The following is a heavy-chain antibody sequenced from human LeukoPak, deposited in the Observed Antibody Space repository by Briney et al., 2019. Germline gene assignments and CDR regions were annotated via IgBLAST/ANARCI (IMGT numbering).Heavy chain of an antibody. Sequence: SETLSLTCTVSGGSMSSSSYYWGWIRQPPGKGLEWIGSIYYSGSTYQNPSLKSRVTISVDTSKDQFSLKLSSVTAADTAVYYCARVPTVTFFDYWGQGTLVTVSS. CDR3: ARVPTVTFFDY. V-gene: IGHV4-39*07. J-gene: IGHJ4*02. CDR2: IYYSGST. CDR1: GGSMSSSSYY. D-gene: IGHD4-17*01.